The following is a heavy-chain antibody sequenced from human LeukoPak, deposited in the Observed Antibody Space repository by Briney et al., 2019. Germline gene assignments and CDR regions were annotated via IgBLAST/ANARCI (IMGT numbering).Heavy chain of an antibody. Sequence: ASVKVSCKASGGTFSSYAISWVRQATGQGLEWMGWMNPNSGNTGYAQKFQGRVTMTRNTSISTAYMELSSLRSEDTAVYYCARSLSYYGMDVWGQGTTVTVSS. V-gene: IGHV1-8*02. D-gene: IGHD2-8*01. CDR2: MNPNSGNT. CDR1: GGTFSSYA. CDR3: ARSLSYYGMDV. J-gene: IGHJ6*02.